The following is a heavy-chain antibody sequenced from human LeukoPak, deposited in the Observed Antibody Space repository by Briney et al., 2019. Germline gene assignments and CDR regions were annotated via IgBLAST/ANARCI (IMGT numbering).Heavy chain of an antibody. CDR3: AIDVGDGFDI. J-gene: IGHJ3*02. V-gene: IGHV3-21*01. D-gene: IGHD2-15*01. CDR1: GFTFSSYT. Sequence: GGSLRLSCVDSGFTFSSYTINWVRQAPGKGLEWVSSISSSSTYIFFADSVKGRFTISRDNAKNSLYLQMNSLRDEDTALYYCAIDVGDGFDIWCQATMVTVSS. CDR2: ISSSSTYI.